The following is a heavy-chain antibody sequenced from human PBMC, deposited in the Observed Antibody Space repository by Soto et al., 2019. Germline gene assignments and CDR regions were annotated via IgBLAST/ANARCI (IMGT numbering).Heavy chain of an antibody. Sequence: EVQLLQSGGGWVQPGGSLRLSCAAFGFTFSKYAMAWVRQAPGKGLEWVSSISGSGVIKYYADSVQGRFTISRDNSNNTLSVQMNSLRVEDTAIYYCAKDLTSMVRVVLPSPWGQGILVTVSS. D-gene: IGHD3-10*01. CDR3: AKDLTSMVRVVLPSP. CDR1: GFTFSKYA. V-gene: IGHV3-23*01. CDR2: ISGSGVIK. J-gene: IGHJ5*02.